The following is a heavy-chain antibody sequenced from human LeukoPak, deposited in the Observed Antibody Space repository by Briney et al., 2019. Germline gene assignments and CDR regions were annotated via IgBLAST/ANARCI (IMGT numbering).Heavy chain of an antibody. Sequence: PSETLSLTCTASGVSISSYYWSWIRQPPGKGLEWIGYIYYSGSTNYNPSLKSRVTISVDTSKNQFSLKLSSVTAADTAVYYCARGVLRYFDWLLWPDAFDIWGQGTMVTVSS. CDR1: GVSISSYY. J-gene: IGHJ3*02. CDR3: ARGVLRYFDWLLWPDAFDI. D-gene: IGHD3-9*01. V-gene: IGHV4-59*12. CDR2: IYYSGST.